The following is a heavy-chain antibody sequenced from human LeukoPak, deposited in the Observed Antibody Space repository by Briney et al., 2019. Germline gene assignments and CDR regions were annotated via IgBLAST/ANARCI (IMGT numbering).Heavy chain of an antibody. V-gene: IGHV4-31*03. CDR3: ARVGFLERTRFDP. Sequence: SQTLSLTCTVSGGSISSGGYYWSWIRQHPGKGLEWIGYIYYSGSTYYNPSLKSRVTISVDTSKNQFSLKLSSVTAADTAVYYCARVGFLERTRFDPWGQGTLSPSPQ. CDR2: IYYSGST. D-gene: IGHD3-3*02. J-gene: IGHJ5*02. CDR1: GGSISSGGYY.